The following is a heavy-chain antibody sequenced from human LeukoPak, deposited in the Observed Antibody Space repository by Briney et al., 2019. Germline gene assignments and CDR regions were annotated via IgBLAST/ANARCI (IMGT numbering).Heavy chain of an antibody. J-gene: IGHJ4*02. Sequence: ASVKVSCKASGYTFTGNYMRWVRQAPGQGLEWMGWINPNTGGANYAQKFQGRVTMTRDTSISTAYMELSRLRSDDAAVYYCAIPPFASGSYNYFKYWGQGTLVTVSS. V-gene: IGHV1-2*02. CDR1: GYTFTGNY. CDR3: AIPPFASGSYNYFKY. CDR2: INPNTGGA. D-gene: IGHD3-10*01.